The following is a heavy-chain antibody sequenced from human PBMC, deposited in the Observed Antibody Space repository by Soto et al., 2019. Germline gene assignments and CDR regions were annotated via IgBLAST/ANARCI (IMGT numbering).Heavy chain of an antibody. CDR3: ARDGGLLTSSWHYDL. J-gene: IGHJ2*01. V-gene: IGHV1-46*01. CDR2: INPRTGST. D-gene: IGHD2-15*01. CDR1: GYSFTNYC. Sequence: QVQLVQSGADVKKPGTSVKVSCKAAGYSFTNYCMYWVRQAPGQGLEWMGMINPRTGSTRYAQKFQDRVTLTRDTSTTTVYMELSTLISDYTAVYYCARDGGLLTSSWHYDLWGPGTLVTVSS.